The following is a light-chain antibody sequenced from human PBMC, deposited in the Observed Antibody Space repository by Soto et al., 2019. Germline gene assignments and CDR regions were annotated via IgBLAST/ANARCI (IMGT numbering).Light chain of an antibody. J-gene: IGKJ1*01. Sequence: DIQMTQSPSTLSASVGDRVTITCRASQSISSWLAWYQQNPGKAPKLLIYDASSLESGVPSRFSGSGSGTEFTLTINNLQPEDSATYFCLQDHTYPWTFGQGTKVDNK. CDR3: LQDHTYPWT. CDR1: QSISSW. V-gene: IGKV1-5*01. CDR2: DAS.